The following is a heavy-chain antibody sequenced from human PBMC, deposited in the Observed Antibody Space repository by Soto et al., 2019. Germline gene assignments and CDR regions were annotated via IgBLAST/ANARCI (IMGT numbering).Heavy chain of an antibody. CDR3: AGGGLTTIDY. Sequence: QVQLVQSGAEVKKPGSSVNVSCKASGGTFSSYAISWVRQAPGQGLEWMGGSIPIFGTANYAQQFQGGVTITADESPSTDYMELSSLRSEDTAVYYCAGGGLTTIDYWGQGTLVTVSS. D-gene: IGHD4-4*01. CDR1: GGTFSSYA. CDR2: SIPIFGTA. J-gene: IGHJ4*02. V-gene: IGHV1-69*12.